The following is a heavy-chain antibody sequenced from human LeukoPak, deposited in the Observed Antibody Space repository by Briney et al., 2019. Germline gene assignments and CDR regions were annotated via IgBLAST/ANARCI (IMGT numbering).Heavy chain of an antibody. CDR1: GFTFSSCA. Sequence: GGSLRLSCAASGFTFSSCAMSWVRQAPGEGLEWVSAISGSGDSTKYADPVEGRFTISRDISKNTLYLQMNSLRHEDTAVYHCAKFIGDFWTGYDYWGQGTLVTVSS. D-gene: IGHD3/OR15-3a*01. CDR2: ISGSGDST. CDR3: AKFIGDFWTGYDY. J-gene: IGHJ4*02. V-gene: IGHV3-23*01.